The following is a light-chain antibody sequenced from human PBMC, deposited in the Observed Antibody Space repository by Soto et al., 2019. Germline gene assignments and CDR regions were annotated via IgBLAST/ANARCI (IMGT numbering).Light chain of an antibody. CDR2: AAS. CDR3: QQSYTTWT. J-gene: IGKJ1*01. CDR1: QGVSSS. Sequence: IQLTQSPPSLSASAGERVTITCRASQGVSSSLAWYHQQPGKAPKLLIYAASSLQSGVPSRLSGSGSGTDFTLTISSLQPEDFATYYCQQSYTTWTFGHGTTVDIK. V-gene: IGKV1-39*01.